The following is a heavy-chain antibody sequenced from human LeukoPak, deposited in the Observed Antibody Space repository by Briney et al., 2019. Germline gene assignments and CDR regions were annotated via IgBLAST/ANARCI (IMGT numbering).Heavy chain of an antibody. CDR1: GFTFSSYA. CDR3: ARSQGYYGSGSYSEGNWFDP. V-gene: IGHV3-30*04. Sequence: GRPLRLSCAASGFTFSSYAMHWVRQVPGKGLEWVAVISYDGSNKYYADSVKGRFTISRDNSKNTLYLQMNSLRAEDTAVYYCARSQGYYGSGSYSEGNWFDPWGQGTLVTVSS. J-gene: IGHJ5*02. CDR2: ISYDGSNK. D-gene: IGHD3-10*01.